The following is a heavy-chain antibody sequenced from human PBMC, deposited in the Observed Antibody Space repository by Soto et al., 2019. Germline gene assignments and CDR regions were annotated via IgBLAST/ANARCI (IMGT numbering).Heavy chain of an antibody. J-gene: IGHJ6*03. CDR3: ARVRAYYYGSGSYRYYYYYMDV. V-gene: IGHV3-48*02. CDR1: GFTFSSYS. CDR2: ISSSSSTI. Sequence: GGSLRLSCAASGFTFSSYSMNWVRQAPGKGLEWVSYISSSSSTIYYADSVKGRFTISRDNAKNSLYLQMNSLRDEDTAVYYCARVRAYYYGSGSYRYYYYYMDVWGKGTTVTVSS. D-gene: IGHD3-10*01.